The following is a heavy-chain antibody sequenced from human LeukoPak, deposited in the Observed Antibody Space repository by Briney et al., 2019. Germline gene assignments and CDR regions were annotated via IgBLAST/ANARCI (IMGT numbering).Heavy chain of an antibody. J-gene: IGHJ4*02. CDR1: GGSISSGSYY. V-gene: IGHV4-39*01. CDR2: IYYSGST. D-gene: IGHD3-9*01. Sequence: SGTLSLTCTVSGGSISSGSYYWDWIRQPPGKGLEWIGSIYYSGSTYYNPSLKSRVTISVDTSKNQFSLKLSSVTAADTAVYYCAGRTGLRYFDWIVDYWGQGTLVTVSS. CDR3: AGRTGLRYFDWIVDY.